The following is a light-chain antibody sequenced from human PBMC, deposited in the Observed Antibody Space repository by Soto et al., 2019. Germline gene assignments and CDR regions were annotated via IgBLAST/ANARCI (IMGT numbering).Light chain of an antibody. CDR2: GAS. V-gene: IGKV3-20*01. J-gene: IGKJ1*01. Sequence: DIVLTQSPGTLSLSPGDRATLSCRASQSVSGTHLAWYQRKPGQAPRLLVYGASSRATGIPDRFSGRGSGTDFTLTISRLEPEDVAVYYCQKYGSSSTLGQGTKVDIK. CDR3: QKYGSSST. CDR1: QSVSGTH.